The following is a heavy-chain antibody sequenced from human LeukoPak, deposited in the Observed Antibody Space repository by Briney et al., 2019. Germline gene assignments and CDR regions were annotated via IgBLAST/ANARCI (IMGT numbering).Heavy chain of an antibody. V-gene: IGHV3-33*01. CDR1: GFSFSLSNYG. D-gene: IGHD4-17*01. CDR3: ARYNADYCAFDM. CDR2: ISYDGSLQ. J-gene: IGHJ3*02. Sequence: GGSQRLSCATSGFSFSLSNYGMHWVRQAPGKGLEWVAVISYDGSLQYYADSVKGRFTITRDTSEKTLFLQMSSLRAEDTGIYYCARYNADYCAFDMWGQGTMVSVSS.